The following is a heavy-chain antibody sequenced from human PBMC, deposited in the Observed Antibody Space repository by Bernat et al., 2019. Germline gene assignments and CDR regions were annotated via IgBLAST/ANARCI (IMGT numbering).Heavy chain of an antibody. D-gene: IGHD4-11*01. J-gene: IGHJ6*03. V-gene: IGHV4-59*01. CDR3: ARFTVTSKPYYYYYYMDV. CDR1: GGSISSYY. Sequence: QLQLQESGPGLVKPSETLSLTCTVSGGSISSYYWSWIRQPPGKGLEWIGYIYYSGSTNYNPSLKSRVTISVDTSKNQFSLKLSSVTAADTAVYYCARFTVTSKPYYYYYYMDVWGKGTTVTVSS. CDR2: IYYSGST.